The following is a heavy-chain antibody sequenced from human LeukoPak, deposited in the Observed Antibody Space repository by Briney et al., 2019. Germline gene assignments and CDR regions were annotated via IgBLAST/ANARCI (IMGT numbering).Heavy chain of an antibody. D-gene: IGHD6-19*01. Sequence: QTGGSLRLSCAASGFTFTTYAINWVRQAPGKGLEWVSGISADDKAYYADSVKGRFTISRDNSKNTVSLQMSSLRAEDTALYYCAKDLALAGTGGGFDVLGQGTRVAVSS. CDR2: ISADDKA. CDR3: AKDLALAGTGGGFDV. J-gene: IGHJ3*01. V-gene: IGHV3-23*01. CDR1: GFTFTTYA.